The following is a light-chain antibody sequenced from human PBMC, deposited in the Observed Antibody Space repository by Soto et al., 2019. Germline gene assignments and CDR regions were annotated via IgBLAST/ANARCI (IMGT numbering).Light chain of an antibody. V-gene: IGKV3-11*01. CDR2: DAS. Sequence: EIVLTQSPATLSLSPGERATLSCRASQSVSSYLAWYQQKPGQAPRLLIYDASNRATAIPARFSGSGSGTDFTLTISSLEPEDFAVYYCQQRSNGAITFGQGTRLEIK. CDR1: QSVSSY. J-gene: IGKJ5*01. CDR3: QQRSNGAIT.